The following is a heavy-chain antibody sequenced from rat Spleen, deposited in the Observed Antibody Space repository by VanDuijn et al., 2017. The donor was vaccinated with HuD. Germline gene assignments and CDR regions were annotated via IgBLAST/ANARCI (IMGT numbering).Heavy chain of an antibody. CDR2: LSTGGDNT. CDR1: GFTFSNYY. J-gene: IGHJ2*01. V-gene: IGHV5-25*01. CDR3: ARSGSSTYFDY. D-gene: IGHD4-3*01. Sequence: EVQLVVSGGGLVQPGRSMKLSCAASGFTFSNYYMSWVRQAPTKGLDWVESLSTGGDNTYYRDSVKGRFTISRDYAKSTLYLQMDSLRSEDTATYYCARSGSSTYFDYWGQGVMVTVSS.